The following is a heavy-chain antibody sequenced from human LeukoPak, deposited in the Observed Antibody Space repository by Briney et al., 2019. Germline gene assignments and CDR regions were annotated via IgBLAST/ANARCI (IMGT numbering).Heavy chain of an antibody. CDR3: ARVARYCSSTSCYPFWFDP. V-gene: IGHV4-39*07. CDR1: GGSISSSSYY. Sequence: KPSETLSLTCTVSGGSISSSSYYWGWIRQPPGKGLEWIGSIYYSGSTYYNPSLKSRVTISVDTSKNQFSLKLSSVTAADTAVYYCARVARYCSSTSCYPFWFDPWGQGTLVTVSS. CDR2: IYYSGST. J-gene: IGHJ5*02. D-gene: IGHD2-2*01.